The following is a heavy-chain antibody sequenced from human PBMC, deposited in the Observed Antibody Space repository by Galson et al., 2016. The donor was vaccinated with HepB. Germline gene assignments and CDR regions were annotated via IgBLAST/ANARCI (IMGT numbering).Heavy chain of an antibody. CDR2: IYHSGST. CDR1: GDSINRSNW. Sequence: ETLSLTCAVSGDSINRSNWWNWVHQPPGKGLEWIGEIYHSGSTNYKPSLKSRVSISVDKSKNQFSLKLTSVTAADTAVYYCARTGLRRDGVVVMRYFDYWGQGTLVTVSS. J-gene: IGHJ4*02. D-gene: IGHD3-22*01. V-gene: IGHV4-4*02. CDR3: ARTGLRRDGVVVMRYFDY.